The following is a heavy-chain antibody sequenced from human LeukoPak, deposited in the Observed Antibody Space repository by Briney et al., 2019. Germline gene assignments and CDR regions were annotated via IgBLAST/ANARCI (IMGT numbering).Heavy chain of an antibody. J-gene: IGHJ4*02. V-gene: IGHV3-15*01. D-gene: IGHD3-9*01. Sequence: TGGSXXLSCAASGFTFXXXXXXXVRQAPGXXXXXXXXXKXXXXGXTTDNAAPXXGXXXISRDDSKNTLYLQMNSLKTEDTAVYYCTTDIWGRVFYYFDYWGQGTLVTVSS. CDR3: TTDIWGRVFYYFDY. CDR2: XKXXXXGXTT. CDR1: GFTFXXXX.